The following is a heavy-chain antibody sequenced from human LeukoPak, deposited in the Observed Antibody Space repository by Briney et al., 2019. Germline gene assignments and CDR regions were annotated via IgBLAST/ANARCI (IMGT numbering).Heavy chain of an antibody. J-gene: IGHJ5*02. CDR2: IYSGGST. CDR1: GFTVSSNY. V-gene: IGHV3-66*01. D-gene: IGHD5-24*01. CDR3: ARGRRDGYNYDWFDP. Sequence: GGSLRLSCAASGFTVSSNYVSWVRQAPGKGLEWVSVIYSGGSTYYADSAKGRFTISRDNSKNTLYLQMNSLRAEDTAVYYCARGRRDGYNYDWFDPWGQGALVTVSS.